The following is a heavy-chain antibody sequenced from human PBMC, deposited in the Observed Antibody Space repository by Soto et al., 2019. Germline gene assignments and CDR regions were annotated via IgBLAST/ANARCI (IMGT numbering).Heavy chain of an antibody. CDR3: AKEGYCTGGRCYYNWFDP. CDR1: VFTFSSFD. CDR2: MSGSGRHT. D-gene: IGHD2-15*01. Sequence: GSLRLSSAASVFTFSSFDKTWVRQAPGKGLVWVSAMSGSGRHTYYADSVKGRFTISRDNSKNMLYLQMNSLRAEDTAVYYCAKEGYCTGGRCYYNWFDPWGKGTLVTVSS. J-gene: IGHJ5*02. V-gene: IGHV3-23*01.